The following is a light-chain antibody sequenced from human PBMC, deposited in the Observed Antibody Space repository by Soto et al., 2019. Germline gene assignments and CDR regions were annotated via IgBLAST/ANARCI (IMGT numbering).Light chain of an antibody. V-gene: IGLV2-14*01. J-gene: IGLJ2*01. CDR1: SRDVGGYSY. CDR2: EVS. CDR3: SSFSSITREV. Sequence: QSVLTQPASVSGSPGQSITISCTGTSRDVGGYSYVSWYQQHPGKTPKLMIYEVSNRPSGVSHRFSGSKSGNTASLTISGLQTEDEADYYCSSFSSITREVFGGGTQLTVL.